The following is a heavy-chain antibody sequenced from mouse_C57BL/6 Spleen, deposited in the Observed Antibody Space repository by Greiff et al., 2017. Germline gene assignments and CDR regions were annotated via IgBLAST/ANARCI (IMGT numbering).Heavy chain of an antibody. D-gene: IGHD4-1*01. Sequence: EVQLQESGEGLVKPGGSLKLSCAASGFTFSSYAMSWVRQTPEKRLEWVAYISSGGDYIYYADTVKGRFTISRDNARNTLYLQMSSLKSEDTAMYYCTRDQVGRSDFDYWGQGTTLTVSS. CDR3: TRDQVGRSDFDY. J-gene: IGHJ2*01. CDR1: GFTFSSYA. CDR2: ISSGGDYI. V-gene: IGHV5-9-1*02.